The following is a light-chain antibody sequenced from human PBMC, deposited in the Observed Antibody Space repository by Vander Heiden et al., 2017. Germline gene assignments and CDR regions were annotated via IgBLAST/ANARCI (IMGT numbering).Light chain of an antibody. Sequence: SYELTQPPSASVSPGQTASITCSGDKLGDKYACWYKQKPGQSPVLVIYQDSKRPSGIPERFSGSNSGNTATLTISGTQAMDEADYYCQAWDSSTAVVFGGGTKLTVL. CDR3: QAWDSSTAVV. CDR1: KLGDKY. V-gene: IGLV3-1*01. CDR2: QDS. J-gene: IGLJ2*01.